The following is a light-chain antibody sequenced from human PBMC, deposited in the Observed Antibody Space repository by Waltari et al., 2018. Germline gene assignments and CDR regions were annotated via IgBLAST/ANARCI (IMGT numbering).Light chain of an antibody. V-gene: IGLV2-8*01. CDR3: SSYAGNNNLL. CDR1: RNHVGPLNY. Sequence: QSALTQPPSASVSPGHSVPIPCTGTRNHVGPLNYVSWYPQYPGKAPKLIIYEVNQRPSGVPGRFSGSKSGNTASLTVSGLQAEDEADYYCSSYAGNNNLLFGGGTKLTVL. CDR2: EVN. J-gene: IGLJ2*01.